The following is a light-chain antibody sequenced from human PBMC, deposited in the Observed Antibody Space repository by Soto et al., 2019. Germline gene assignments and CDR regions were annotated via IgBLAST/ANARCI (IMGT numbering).Light chain of an antibody. J-gene: IGKJ4*01. CDR3: QQSYSTPLT. V-gene: IGKV1-39*01. CDR1: QNINSY. CDR2: EAS. Sequence: IQMTQSPSSLSASVGDRVTITCQASQNINSYLNWYQQKLGEAPKLLIYEASSLQSGVPSRFSGSGSGADFTLTISSLQPEDFASYYCQQSYSTPLTFGGGTKVEI.